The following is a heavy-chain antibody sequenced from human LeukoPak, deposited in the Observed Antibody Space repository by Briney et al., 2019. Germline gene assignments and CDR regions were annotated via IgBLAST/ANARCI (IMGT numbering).Heavy chain of an antibody. CDR1: GFTFTDFW. J-gene: IGHJ3*02. CDR2: IKEDSRAT. Sequence: PGGSLRPSCAASGFTFTDFWMTWVRQAPRNRLEWVANIKEDSRATFYGASVKGRFTISRDNSKNTLYLQMNGLRAEDTAVYYCASEMTYSSGYNDAFDIWGQGTMVTVSS. CDR3: ASEMTYSSGYNDAFDI. D-gene: IGHD3-22*01. V-gene: IGHV3-7*01.